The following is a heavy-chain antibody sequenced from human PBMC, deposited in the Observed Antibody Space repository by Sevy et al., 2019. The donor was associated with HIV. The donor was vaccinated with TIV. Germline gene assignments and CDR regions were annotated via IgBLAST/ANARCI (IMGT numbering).Heavy chain of an antibody. CDR3: AKEGVAVAGVFDY. D-gene: IGHD6-19*01. J-gene: IGHJ4*02. CDR1: RFIFSRYA. CDR2: VSGTGGST. V-gene: IGHV3-23*01. Sequence: GGSLRLSCAASRFIFSRYAMSWVRQAPGKGLEWVSAVSGTGGSTFYADSVKGRFTISRDNSKNTLFLQMNSLRAEDTATYYCAKEGVAVAGVFDYWGQGALVTVSS.